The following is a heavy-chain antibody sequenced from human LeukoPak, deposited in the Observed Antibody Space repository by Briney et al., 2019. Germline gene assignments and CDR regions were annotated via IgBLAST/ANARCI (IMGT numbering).Heavy chain of an antibody. J-gene: IGHJ3*02. Sequence: GGSLRLSCAASGFTFSTYALTWVRQAPGKGLEWVSAITGTGGTSYPASVKGRFTVSRDNSKHTLYLQMNSLRAEDTAVYYWAKYREVTPSSYAFDIWGQGTMVTVSS. CDR3: AKYREVTPSSYAFDI. V-gene: IGHV3-23*01. D-gene: IGHD3-16*02. CDR1: GFTFSTYA. CDR2: ITGTGGT.